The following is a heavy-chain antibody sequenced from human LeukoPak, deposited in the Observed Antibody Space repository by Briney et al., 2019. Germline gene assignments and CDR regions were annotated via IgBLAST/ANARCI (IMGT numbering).Heavy chain of an antibody. CDR2: ISAYNGNT. J-gene: IGHJ4*02. D-gene: IGHD2-2*01. CDR1: GYTFTSYG. V-gene: IGHV1-18*01. Sequence: ASVKVSCKASGYTFTSYGISWVRQAPGQGLEWMGWISAYNGNTNYAQKPQGRVTMTTDTSTSTAYMELRSLRSDDTAVYYCARGGPDIVVVPAAIYFDYWGQGTLVTVSS. CDR3: ARGGPDIVVVPAAIYFDY.